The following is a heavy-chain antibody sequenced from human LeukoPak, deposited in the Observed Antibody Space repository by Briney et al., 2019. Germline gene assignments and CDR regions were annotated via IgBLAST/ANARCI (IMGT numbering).Heavy chain of an antibody. Sequence: SETLSLTCTVSGGSISSYYWSWIRQPPGKGLEWIGYIYYSGSTNYNPSLKSRVTISVDTSKNQFSLKLSSVTAADTAVHYCARELPGFDPWGQGTLVTVSS. CDR3: ARELPGFDP. CDR2: IYYSGST. D-gene: IGHD2-15*01. V-gene: IGHV4-59*01. CDR1: GGSISSYY. J-gene: IGHJ5*02.